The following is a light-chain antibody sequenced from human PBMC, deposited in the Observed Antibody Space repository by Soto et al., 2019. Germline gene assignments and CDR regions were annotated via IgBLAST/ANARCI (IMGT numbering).Light chain of an antibody. V-gene: IGKV1-39*01. CDR3: QQSSSSPPT. CDR1: QSIRRY. Sequence: DIQMTQSPSSLSASVGDRVTITCRASQSIRRYLNWYQQKPGKAPKLLIYAASSLQSGVPSRFSGSGSGTDFTLTISSLPPEDFAPYYCQQSSSSPPTFGGGTKVEI. CDR2: AAS. J-gene: IGKJ4*01.